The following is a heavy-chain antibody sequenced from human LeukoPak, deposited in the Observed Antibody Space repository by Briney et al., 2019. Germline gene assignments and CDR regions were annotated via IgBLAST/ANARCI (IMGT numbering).Heavy chain of an antibody. J-gene: IGHJ4*02. CDR1: GCTFNNYA. CDR3: ARAKGYTSSYSFDY. Sequence: PGGSLRLSCAASGCTFNNYAMNWVRQTPGGGQEWVSFIGISSGPLLYADSVKGRFTISRDNAKASVYLQMNRLRAEDTAVYYCARAKGYTSSYSFDYWGQGILVTVSS. CDR2: IGISSGPL. D-gene: IGHD3-10*01. V-gene: IGHV3-48*04.